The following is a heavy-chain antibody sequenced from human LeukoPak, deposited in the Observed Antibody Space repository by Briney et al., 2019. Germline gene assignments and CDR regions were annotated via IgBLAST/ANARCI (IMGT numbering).Heavy chain of an antibody. CDR2: INPDGSVT. CDR1: GFTFRTSW. V-gene: IGHV3-7*01. D-gene: IGHD1/OR15-1a*01. J-gene: IGHJ4*02. Sequence: GGSLRLSCAVSGFTFRTSWMTWVRQAPGKGLECVGHINPDGSVTNYVDSVKGRFSISRDNDENSLYLQMSSLRGEDTAVYYCVTDAWEHLFGYWGQGTLVTVSS. CDR3: VTDAWEHLFGY.